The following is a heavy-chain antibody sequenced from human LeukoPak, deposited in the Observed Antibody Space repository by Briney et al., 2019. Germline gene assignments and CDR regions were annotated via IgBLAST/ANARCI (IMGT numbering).Heavy chain of an antibody. Sequence: QPGGSLRLSCAASGFTFSNYNMVWVRQAPGKGLEWISYINGGSTTMYYADSVTGRFTISRDDAKNSLYLQMNSLRAEDTAVYYCAGYCSATSCYSEPYWGQGTLVTVSS. J-gene: IGHJ4*02. D-gene: IGHD2-15*01. V-gene: IGHV3-48*04. CDR3: AGYCSATSCYSEPY. CDR1: GFTFSNYN. CDR2: INGGSTTM.